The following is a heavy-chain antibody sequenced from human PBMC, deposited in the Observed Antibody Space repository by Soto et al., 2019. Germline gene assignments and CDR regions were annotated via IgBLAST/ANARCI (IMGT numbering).Heavy chain of an antibody. D-gene: IGHD3-3*01. CDR3: ARTIFGVATYYFDY. Sequence: ASVKVSCKASGYTFTNSYDISWVRQATGQGLEWMGWMSPNSGATGYAQKFQGRVTMTRNTSISTAYMELSSLRSEDTAVYYCARTIFGVATYYFDYWGQGTPVTVSS. V-gene: IGHV1-8*01. CDR1: GYTFTNSYD. CDR2: MSPNSGAT. J-gene: IGHJ4*02.